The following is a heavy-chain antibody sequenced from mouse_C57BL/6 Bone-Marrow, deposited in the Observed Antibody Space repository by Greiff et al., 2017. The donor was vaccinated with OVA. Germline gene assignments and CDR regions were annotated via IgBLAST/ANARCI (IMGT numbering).Heavy chain of an antibody. Sequence: EVQLQESGPGMVKPSQSLSLTCTVTGYSITSGYDWHWIRHFPGNKLEWMGYISYSGSTNYNPSLKSRISITHDTSKNHFFLKLNSVTTEDTATYYCARGGITTLGGFAYWGQGTLVTVSA. J-gene: IGHJ3*01. CDR2: ISYSGST. V-gene: IGHV3-1*01. CDR1: GYSITSGYD. D-gene: IGHD1-1*01. CDR3: ARGGITTLGGFAY.